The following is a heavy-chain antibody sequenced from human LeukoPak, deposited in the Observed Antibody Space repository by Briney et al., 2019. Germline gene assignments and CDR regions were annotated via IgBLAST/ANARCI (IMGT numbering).Heavy chain of an antibody. D-gene: IGHD6-6*01. CDR1: GYTFTSYD. Sequence: ASVKVSCKASGYTFTSYDINWVRQATGQGLEWMGWMNPNSGNTGYAQKFQGRVTITRNTSIITAYMELSSLRSEDTAVYYCARHYSSSPNDAFDIWGQGTMVTVSS. J-gene: IGHJ3*02. CDR3: ARHYSSSPNDAFDI. V-gene: IGHV1-8*03. CDR2: MNPNSGNT.